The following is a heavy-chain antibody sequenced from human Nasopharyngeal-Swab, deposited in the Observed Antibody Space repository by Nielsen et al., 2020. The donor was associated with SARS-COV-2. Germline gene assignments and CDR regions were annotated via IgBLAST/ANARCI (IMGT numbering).Heavy chain of an antibody. J-gene: IGHJ3*02. V-gene: IGHV5-51*01. Sequence: GESLKISCQGSGYSFTSYWIGWVRQLPGKGLEWMGIIYPGDSDTRYSPSFQGQVTISADKSISTAYLQWSSLKASDTAMYYCARPLKQWLGGDAFDIWGQGTMVTVSS. CDR2: IYPGDSDT. CDR3: ARPLKQWLGGDAFDI. D-gene: IGHD6-19*01. CDR1: GYSFTSYW.